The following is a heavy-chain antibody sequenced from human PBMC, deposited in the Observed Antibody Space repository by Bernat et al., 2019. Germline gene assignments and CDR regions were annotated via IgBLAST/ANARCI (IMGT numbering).Heavy chain of an antibody. CDR3: AKDLHCSGGSCLPIYYYYYGMDV. CDR2: ISYDGSNK. D-gene: IGHD2-15*01. Sequence: QVQLVESGGGVVQPGRSLRLSCAASGFTFSSYGMHWVRQAPGKGLERVAVISYDGSNKYYADSVKGRFTISRDNSKNTLYLQMNSLRAEDTAVYYCAKDLHCSGGSCLPIYYYYYGMDVWGQGTTVTVSS. CDR1: GFTFSSYG. J-gene: IGHJ6*02. V-gene: IGHV3-30*18.